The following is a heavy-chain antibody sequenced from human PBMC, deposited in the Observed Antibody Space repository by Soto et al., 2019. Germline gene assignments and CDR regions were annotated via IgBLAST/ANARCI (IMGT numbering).Heavy chain of an antibody. CDR1: GFTFSNAW. V-gene: IGHV3-15*01. J-gene: IGHJ6*03. CDR2: IKSKTDGGTT. Sequence: GGSLRLSCAASGFTFSNAWMSWVRQAPGKGLEWVGRIKSKTDGGTTDYAAPVKGKFNISRDDSKNTQYLQMNSQKTKDKTENYCTIDTYCSSTSCYLRRWYYYYMDVWGKGTTVTVSS. CDR3: TIDTYCSSTSCYLRRWYYYYMDV. D-gene: IGHD2-2*01.